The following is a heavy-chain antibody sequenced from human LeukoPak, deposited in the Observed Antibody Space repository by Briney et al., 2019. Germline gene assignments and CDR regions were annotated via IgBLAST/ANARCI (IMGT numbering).Heavy chain of an antibody. Sequence: GGSLRLSCAASGFTFSSYSMNWVRQAPGKGLEWVSSISSSSSYIYYADSLKGRFTISRDNAKNSLYLQMNSLRAEDTAVYYCAKVSSWNFDQWGQGTLVTVSS. CDR1: GFTFSSYS. J-gene: IGHJ4*02. D-gene: IGHD6-13*01. CDR3: AKVSSWNFDQ. CDR2: ISSSSSYI. V-gene: IGHV3-21*01.